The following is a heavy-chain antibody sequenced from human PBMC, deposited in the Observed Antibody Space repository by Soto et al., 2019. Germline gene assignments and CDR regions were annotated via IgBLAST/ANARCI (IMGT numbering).Heavy chain of an antibody. Sequence: QVQLVQSGGEVKKPGASLKVSCQASGYSFSDYGIAWVRQAPGQGLARVGWISTYNGNTNYAQKFQGRVTMTTDTSANTASMELRSLRSDDTAMDYCARYGYSSCWYIVTGMDVWGQGTPVTVSS. CDR2: ISTYNGNT. J-gene: IGHJ6*02. V-gene: IGHV1-18*04. D-gene: IGHD6-19*01. CDR1: GYSFSDYG. CDR3: ARYGYSSCWYIVTGMDV.